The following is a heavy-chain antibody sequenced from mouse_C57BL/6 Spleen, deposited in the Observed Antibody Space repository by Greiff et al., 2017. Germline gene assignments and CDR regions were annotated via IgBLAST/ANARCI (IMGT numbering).Heavy chain of an antibody. CDR3: ARSPGAMDY. Sequence: QVQLQQPGAELVMPGASVKLSCKASGYTFTSYWMHWVKQRPGQGLEWIGEIDPSDSYTNYNQKFKGKSTVTVDKSSSTAYMQLSSLTSEDSAVYYCARSPGAMDYWGQGTSVTVSS. V-gene: IGHV1-69*01. CDR2: IDPSDSYT. J-gene: IGHJ4*01. CDR1: GYTFTSYW.